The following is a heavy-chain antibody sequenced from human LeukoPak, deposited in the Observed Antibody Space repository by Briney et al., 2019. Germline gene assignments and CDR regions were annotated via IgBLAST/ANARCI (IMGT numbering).Heavy chain of an antibody. D-gene: IGHD3-16*01. Sequence: PGGSLRLSCAASGFTFSSYAMSWVRQAPGKGLKWVSLVSESGGIIQYADSVKGRFTISRDNAKNTMYLQMNSLRAEDTAIYYCAKDLAWNLGAMDVWGQGTTVTVSS. J-gene: IGHJ6*02. V-gene: IGHV3-23*01. CDR2: VSESGGII. CDR1: GFTFSSYA. CDR3: AKDLAWNLGAMDV.